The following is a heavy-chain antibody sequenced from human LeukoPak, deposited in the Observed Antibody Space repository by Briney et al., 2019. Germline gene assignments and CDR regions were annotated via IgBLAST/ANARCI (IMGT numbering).Heavy chain of an antibody. D-gene: IGHD6-13*01. V-gene: IGHV4-38-2*02. J-gene: IGHJ4*02. Sequence: SETLSLTCTVSGYSISSGYYWGWIRQPPGKGLEWIGEINHSGSTNYNPSLKSRVTISVDTSKNQFSLKLSSVTAADTAVYYCARGRGGVAAAGINFDYWGQGTLVTVSS. CDR3: ARGRGGVAAAGINFDY. CDR2: INHSGST. CDR1: GYSISSGYY.